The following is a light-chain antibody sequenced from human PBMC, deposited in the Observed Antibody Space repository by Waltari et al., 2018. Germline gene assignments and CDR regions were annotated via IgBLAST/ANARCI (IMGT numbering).Light chain of an antibody. CDR1: QTVTRSY. CDR3: QQYGNSGS. J-gene: IGKJ3*01. Sequence: EIVLTQSQGTLSLSPGETATLSCRASQTVTRSYLTWYQHKPGQAPRLLIYAASSRASGVPDRFSGSGSGTEFTLTISRLEPEDFAVYYCQQYGNSGSFGPGTTVDI. CDR2: AAS. V-gene: IGKV3-20*01.